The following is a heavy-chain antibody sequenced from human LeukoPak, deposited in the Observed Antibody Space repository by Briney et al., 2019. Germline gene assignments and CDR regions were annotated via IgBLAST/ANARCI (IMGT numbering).Heavy chain of an antibody. CDR3: AKGLGGATRAMDV. D-gene: IGHD2-21*01. Sequence: GGSLRLSCAASGFTFSSYAMIWVRQAPGKGLEWVSSISGSGTNTYYADAVEGRFTISRDTPKSTLFLQMSSLRPEDTAVYYCAKGLGGATRAMDVWGQGTTVTVSS. V-gene: IGHV3-23*01. CDR1: GFTFSSYA. J-gene: IGHJ6*02. CDR2: ISGSGTNT.